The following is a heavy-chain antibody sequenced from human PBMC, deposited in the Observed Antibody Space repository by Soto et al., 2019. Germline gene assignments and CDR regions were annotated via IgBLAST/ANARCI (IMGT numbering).Heavy chain of an antibody. J-gene: IGHJ6*02. D-gene: IGHD2-2*01. CDR1: GYTFTSYA. Sequence: QVQLVQSGAEAKKPGASVKVSCKASGYTFTSYAMHWVRQAPGQRLEWMGWINAGNGNTKYSQKFQGRVTITRDTSASTAYMELSSLRSEDTAVYYCARGPAVVPAAIYYYYGMDVWGQGTTVTVSS. V-gene: IGHV1-3*01. CDR3: ARGPAVVPAAIYYYYGMDV. CDR2: INAGNGNT.